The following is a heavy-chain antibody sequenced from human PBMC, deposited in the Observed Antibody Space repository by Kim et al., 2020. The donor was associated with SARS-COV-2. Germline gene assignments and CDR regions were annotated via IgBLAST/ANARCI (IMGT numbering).Heavy chain of an antibody. V-gene: IGHV1-3*01. D-gene: IGHD6-19*01. CDR3: ARAPKQWLAPKD. J-gene: IGHJ4*02. Sequence: KYSQKFQGRVTITRDTSASTAYMELSSLRSEDTAVYYCARAPKQWLAPKDWGQGTLVTVSS.